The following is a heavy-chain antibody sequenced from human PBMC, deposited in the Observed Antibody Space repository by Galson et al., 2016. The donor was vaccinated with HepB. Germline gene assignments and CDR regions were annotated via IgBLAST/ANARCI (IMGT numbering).Heavy chain of an antibody. J-gene: IGHJ4*02. CDR1: GDSVSSSLYY. Sequence: TLSLTCSVSGDSVSSSLYYWGWIRQPPGKGLEWIGTIYYSGITHYNLSLESRVAISVDTSKNQFSLKLNSVTAADTAMYYCVRHSIEVPGMTPDYWGQGTQVT. V-gene: IGHV4-39*01. CDR2: IYYSGIT. D-gene: IGHD6-19*01. CDR3: VRHSIEVPGMTPDY.